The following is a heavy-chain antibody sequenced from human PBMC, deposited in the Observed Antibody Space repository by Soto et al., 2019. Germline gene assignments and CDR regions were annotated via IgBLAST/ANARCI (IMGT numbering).Heavy chain of an antibody. V-gene: IGHV2-70*01. CDR3: ARIRGATLYYYGMDV. CDR1: GLSLSTSGMC. Sequence: RLSGPTLVNPTQTLTLTCTFSGLSLSTSGMCVSWIRQPPGKALEWLALIDWDDDKYYSTSLKTRLTISKDTSKNQVVLTMTNMDPVDTATYYCARIRGATLYYYGMDVWGQGTTVTVSS. D-gene: IGHD1-26*01. CDR2: IDWDDDK. J-gene: IGHJ6*02.